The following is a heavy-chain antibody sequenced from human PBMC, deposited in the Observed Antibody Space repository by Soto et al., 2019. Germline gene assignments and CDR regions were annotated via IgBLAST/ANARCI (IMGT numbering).Heavy chain of an antibody. V-gene: IGHV3-66*01. CDR3: AREVVTRGGDAFDI. CDR1: GCTVISNY. Sequence: GGSLRLSCAASGCTVISNYMSWVRQAPGKGLEWVSVIYSGGSTYYADSVKGRFTISRDNSKNTLYLQMNSLRAEDTAVYYCAREVVTRGGDAFDIWGQGTMVTVSS. CDR2: IYSGGST. J-gene: IGHJ3*02. D-gene: IGHD2-21*02.